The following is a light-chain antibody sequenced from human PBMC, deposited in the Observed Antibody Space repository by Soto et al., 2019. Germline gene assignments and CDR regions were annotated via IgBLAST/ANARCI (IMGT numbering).Light chain of an antibody. CDR2: RVS. CDR3: MQSTHWPRT. CDR1: QSLVYSDGNTY. V-gene: IGKV2-30*01. Sequence: DVVMTQSPLSLPVTLGQPASISCRSSQSLVYSDGNTYLNWFQQRPGQSPRRLLYRVSNRDSGVPDRFSGSGSGTDFTLTISRVEAEDVGLYYCMQSTHWPRTFGQGTKVEI. J-gene: IGKJ1*01.